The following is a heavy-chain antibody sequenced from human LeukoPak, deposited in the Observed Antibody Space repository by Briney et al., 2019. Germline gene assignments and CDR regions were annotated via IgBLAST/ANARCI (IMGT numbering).Heavy chain of an antibody. J-gene: IGHJ4*02. V-gene: IGHV3-23*01. Sequence: GGSLRLSCAASGFTFSSYAMSWVRQAPGKGLEWVSAISGSGGSTYYADSVKGRFTISRDNSKNTLYLQTNSLRAEDTAVYYCAKERGDSRGKYYFDYWGQGTLVTVSS. CDR1: GFTFSSYA. CDR3: AKERGDSRGKYYFDY. CDR2: ISGSGGST. D-gene: IGHD2-21*02.